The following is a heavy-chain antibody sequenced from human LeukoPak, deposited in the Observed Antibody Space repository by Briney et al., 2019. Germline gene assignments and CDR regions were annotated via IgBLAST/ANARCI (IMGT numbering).Heavy chain of an antibody. CDR1: GYTFSSYG. CDR3: VRNHYYESSRYYYFDN. D-gene: IGHD3-22*01. CDR2: ITTYNGNT. J-gene: IGHJ4*02. Sequence: ASVKVSCKVSGYTFSSYGISWVRQAPGQGLEWMGWITTYNGNTKYAQKYQGRVTMTTDTSTSTVYMESRSLRSDDTAVYYCVRNHYYESSRYYYFDNWGQGTLVTVSS. V-gene: IGHV1-18*01.